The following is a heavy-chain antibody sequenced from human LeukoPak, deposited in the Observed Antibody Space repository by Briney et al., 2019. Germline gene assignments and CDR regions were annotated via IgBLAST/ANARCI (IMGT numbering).Heavy chain of an antibody. J-gene: IGHJ5*02. V-gene: IGHV3-15*01. D-gene: IGHD2-2*01. CDR2: IKNKPDGGTT. Sequence: PGGSLRLSCVASGFTLSDAWMTWVRQAPGKGLEWVGRIKNKPDGGTTDYAAPVRGRFSISRDDSKNTLFLQMNSLKTEDTAVYYCTTDYSSKWYDHWGQGTRVTVSS. CDR1: GFTLSDAW. CDR3: TTDYSSKWYDH.